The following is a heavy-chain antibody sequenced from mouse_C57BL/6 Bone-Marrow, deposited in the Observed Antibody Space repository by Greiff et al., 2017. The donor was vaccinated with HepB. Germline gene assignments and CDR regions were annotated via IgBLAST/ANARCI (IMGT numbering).Heavy chain of an antibody. V-gene: IGHV1-42*01. CDR2: INPSTGGT. J-gene: IGHJ1*03. CDR1: GYSFTGYY. Sequence: EVKLQESGPELVKPGASVKISCKASGYSFTGYYMNWVKQSPEKSLEWIGEINPSTGGTTYNQKFKAKATLTVDKSSSTAYMQLKSLTSEDSAVYYCARGPLLWYFDVWGTGTTVTVSS. CDR3: ARGPLLWYFDV.